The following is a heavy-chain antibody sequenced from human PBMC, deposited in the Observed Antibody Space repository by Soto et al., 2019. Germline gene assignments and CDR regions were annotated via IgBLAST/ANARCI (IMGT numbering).Heavy chain of an antibody. J-gene: IGHJ4*02. CDR1: GGSISSYY. V-gene: IGHV4-59*01. CDR2: IYYSGST. D-gene: IGHD6-19*01. CDR3: ATGIAVAGTLDYFDY. Sequence: SETLSLTCTVSGGSISSYYWSWIRQPPGKGLEWIGYIYYSGSTNYNPSLMSRVTISVDTSKNQFSLKLSSVTAADTAVYYCATGIAVAGTLDYFDYWGQGTLVTVSS.